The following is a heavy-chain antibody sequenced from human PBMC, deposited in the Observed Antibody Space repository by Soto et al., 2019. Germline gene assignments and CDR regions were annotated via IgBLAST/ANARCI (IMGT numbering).Heavy chain of an antibody. D-gene: IGHD2-21*02. J-gene: IGHJ4*02. CDR3: TSRPSGMTYHAVFDF. V-gene: IGHV3-7*03. CDR1: GLTFSGHW. Sequence: GGSLRLSCAASGLTFSGHWMTWVRQTPGEGLQWVAAIKPDGSETFYVDPVKGRCTISRDNARNSLFLQMDSLRAEDTAVYYCTSRPSGMTYHAVFDFWGQGTLVTVS. CDR2: IKPDGSET.